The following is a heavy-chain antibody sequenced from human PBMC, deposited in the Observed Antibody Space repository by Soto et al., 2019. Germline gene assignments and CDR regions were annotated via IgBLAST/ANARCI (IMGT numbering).Heavy chain of an antibody. CDR3: ANAEYSGSYFDY. Sequence: QVQLVESGGGVVQPGRSLRLSCAASGFTFSSYGMHWVRQAPGKGLEWVAVISYDGSNKYYADSVKGRFTISRDNSKNTLYLQTTSLRAEDTAVYYCANAEYSGSYFDYWGQGTLVTVSS. D-gene: IGHD1-26*01. J-gene: IGHJ4*02. CDR1: GFTFSSYG. V-gene: IGHV3-30*18. CDR2: ISYDGSNK.